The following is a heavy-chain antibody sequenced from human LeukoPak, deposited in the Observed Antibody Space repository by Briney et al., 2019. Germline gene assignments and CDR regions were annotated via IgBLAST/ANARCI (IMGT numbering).Heavy chain of an antibody. Sequence: SETLSLTCAVYGGSFSGYYWSWIRQPPGKGREWIGEINHSGSTNYNPSLKSRVTISVDTSKNQFSLKLSSVTAADTAVYYCARGRTNRLGYWGQGTLVTVSS. V-gene: IGHV4-34*01. CDR2: INHSGST. D-gene: IGHD1-14*01. CDR3: ARGRTNRLGY. J-gene: IGHJ4*02. CDR1: GGSFSGYY.